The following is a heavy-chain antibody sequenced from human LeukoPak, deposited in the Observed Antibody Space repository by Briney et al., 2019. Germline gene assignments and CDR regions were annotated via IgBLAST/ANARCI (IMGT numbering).Heavy chain of an antibody. J-gene: IGHJ4*02. D-gene: IGHD4-17*01. Sequence: PGGSLRLSCAASGFTFTDCWMHWVRQVPGKGLVWVSRISYDESSTNYRDSVKGRFTISRDNARNTLYLQINSLRAEDTAVYYCARGIYRDAVSFDHWGQRTVVTVSS. CDR3: ARGIYRDAVSFDH. CDR2: ISYDESST. V-gene: IGHV3-74*01. CDR1: GFTFTDCW.